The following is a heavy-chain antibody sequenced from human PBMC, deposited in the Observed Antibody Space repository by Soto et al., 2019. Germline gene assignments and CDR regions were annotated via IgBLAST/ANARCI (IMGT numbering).Heavy chain of an antibody. CDR1: GLTFSSYG. CDR3: ARDRPNYGMDV. Sequence: QVQLVESGGGVVQPGRSLRLSCAASGLTFSSYGMHWVRQAPGKGLEWVAVIWYYGSNKYYADSVKGRFTISRDNSKNTLYLQMNSLRAEDTAVYYCARDRPNYGMDVWGQGTTVTVSS. J-gene: IGHJ6*02. V-gene: IGHV3-33*01. CDR2: IWYYGSNK.